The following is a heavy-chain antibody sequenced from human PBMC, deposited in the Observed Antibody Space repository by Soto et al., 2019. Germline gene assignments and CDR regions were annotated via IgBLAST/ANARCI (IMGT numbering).Heavy chain of an antibody. CDR2: IYYSGTT. CDR3: ARERGTMATDY. J-gene: IGHJ4*02. CDR1: GGFTTTGGYY. Sequence: SETLSLTCTVSGGFTTTGGYYWSWIRQHPGKGLEWIGYIYYSGTTYYNPSLKSRVTISVDTSKNQFSLKVSSVTAADTAVYYCARERGTMATDYWGQGALVTVSS. D-gene: IGHD1-7*01. V-gene: IGHV4-31*03.